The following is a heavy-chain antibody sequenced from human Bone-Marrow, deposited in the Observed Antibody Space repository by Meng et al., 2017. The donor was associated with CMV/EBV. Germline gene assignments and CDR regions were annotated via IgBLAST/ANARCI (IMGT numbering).Heavy chain of an antibody. CDR3: ARNPLSGYYVY. Sequence: SETLSLTCAVYGGSFSGYYWSWIRQPPGKGLEWIGEINHSGSTNYNPSLKSRVTISVDTSKNQFSLKLSSVTAADTAVYYCARNPLSGYYVYWGQGTLVTVSS. V-gene: IGHV4-34*01. J-gene: IGHJ4*02. CDR1: GGSFSGYY. D-gene: IGHD3-22*01. CDR2: INHSGST.